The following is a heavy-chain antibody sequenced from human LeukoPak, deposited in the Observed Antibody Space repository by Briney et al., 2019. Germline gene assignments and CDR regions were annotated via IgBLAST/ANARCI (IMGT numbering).Heavy chain of an antibody. CDR3: ARVGDHFHWYLDL. V-gene: IGHV3-53*01. Sequence: PGGSLRLSCAASGFTVSTNYMNWVRQAPGKGLEWVSILYSGSDTYYADSVKGRFTISRDSSKNILSLQMNNLRAEYTAVYYCARVGDHFHWYLDLWGRGTLVTVSS. CDR2: LYSGSDT. J-gene: IGHJ2*01. CDR1: GFTVSTNY. D-gene: IGHD3-10*01.